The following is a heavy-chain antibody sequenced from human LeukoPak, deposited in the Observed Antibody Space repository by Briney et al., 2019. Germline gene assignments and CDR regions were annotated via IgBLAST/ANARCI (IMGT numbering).Heavy chain of an antibody. CDR3: ARARPYYYDSSGYGYFDY. V-gene: IGHV4-59*01. D-gene: IGHD3-22*01. J-gene: IGHJ4*02. CDR2: IYYSGST. Sequence: SETLSLTCTVSGGSISSYYWSWIWQPPGKGLEWIGYIYYSGSTNYNPSLKSRVTISVDTSKNQFSLKLSSVTAADAAVYYCARARPYYYDSSGYGYFDYWGQGTLVTVSS. CDR1: GGSISSYY.